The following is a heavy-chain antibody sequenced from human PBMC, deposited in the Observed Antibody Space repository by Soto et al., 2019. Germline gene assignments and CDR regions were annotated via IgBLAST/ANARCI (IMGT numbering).Heavy chain of an antibody. CDR2: INHSGST. J-gene: IGHJ4*02. CDR3: ARNKITGLFNY. Sequence: PSETLSLTCAVYGGSFSGYYWTWIRQPPGTGLEWIGEINHSGSTNYNPSLKSRVTISVDTSKNQFSLKLTSVTAADTAVYYCARNKITGLFNYWGQGTLVTVSS. D-gene: IGHD3-16*01. CDR1: GGSFSGYY. V-gene: IGHV4-34*01.